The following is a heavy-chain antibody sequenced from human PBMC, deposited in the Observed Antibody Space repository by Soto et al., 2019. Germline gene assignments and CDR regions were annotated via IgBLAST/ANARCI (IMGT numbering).Heavy chain of an antibody. J-gene: IGHJ5*02. CDR2: IYPGDSDT. CDR3: AVRNCSSTSCYTKNWFDP. Sequence: GESLKISCKGSGASFTSYWIGWVLQMPGKGLEWMGIIYPGDSDTRYSPSFQGQVTISADKSISTAYLQWSRLKASDTAMYYCAVRNCSSTSCYTKNWFDPWGQGTMVTVSS. V-gene: IGHV5-51*01. D-gene: IGHD2-2*02. CDR1: GASFTSYW.